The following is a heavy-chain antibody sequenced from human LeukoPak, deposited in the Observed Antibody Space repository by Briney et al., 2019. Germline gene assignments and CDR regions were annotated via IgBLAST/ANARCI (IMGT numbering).Heavy chain of an antibody. J-gene: IGHJ4*02. CDR2: IYTGGST. CDR3: KRWYGGHGFDY. Sequence: SETLSLTCTVSGGSITGYYWSWIRQPAGKGLEWIGRIYTGGSTNYNPSLKSRVTMSVDTSKNQFSLKLSSVTAADTAIYYCKRWYGGHGFDYWGQGTLVTVSS. CDR1: GGSITGYY. D-gene: IGHD4-23*01. V-gene: IGHV4-4*07.